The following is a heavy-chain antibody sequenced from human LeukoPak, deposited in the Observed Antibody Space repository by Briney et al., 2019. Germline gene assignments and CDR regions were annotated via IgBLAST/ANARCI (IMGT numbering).Heavy chain of an antibody. CDR1: GGSISSYF. CDR3: ARERITTLPDY. J-gene: IGHJ4*02. D-gene: IGHD4-11*01. CDR2: IYSSGNT. V-gene: IGHV4-4*07. Sequence: PSETLSLTCIVSGGSISSYFWSWIRQPAGKGLEWIGRIYSSGNTNYNPSLKSRVTMSLDTSKNQFSPRLSSVTAADTAVYYCARERITTLPDYWGQGTLVTVSS.